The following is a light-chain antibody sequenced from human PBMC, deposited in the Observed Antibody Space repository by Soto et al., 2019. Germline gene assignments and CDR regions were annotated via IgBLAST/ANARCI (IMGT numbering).Light chain of an antibody. J-gene: IGKJ5*01. V-gene: IGKV3-11*01. CDR1: QGVSHA. CDR3: QQRGSWPPPIT. CDR2: NAS. Sequence: VLTQSPATLSLSPGDRGTLSCRGSQGVSHALAWFLQKPRQAPRLLIHNASGRATGIPARFSGSGSEPDSTLTISSLEPEDFASYNCQQRGSWPPPITFGQGTRLEIK.